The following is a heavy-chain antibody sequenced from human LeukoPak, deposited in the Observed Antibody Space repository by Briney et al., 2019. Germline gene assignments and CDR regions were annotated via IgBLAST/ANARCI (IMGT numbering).Heavy chain of an antibody. Sequence: SETLSLTCTVSGGSISSYYWSWIRQPPGKGLEWIGYIYYSGSTNYNPSLKSRVTMSVDTSKNQFSLKLSSVTAADTAVYYCARDPYGDYWFDYWGQGTLVTVSS. D-gene: IGHD4-17*01. V-gene: IGHV4-59*12. CDR3: ARDPYGDYWFDY. CDR2: IYYSGST. CDR1: GGSISSYY. J-gene: IGHJ4*02.